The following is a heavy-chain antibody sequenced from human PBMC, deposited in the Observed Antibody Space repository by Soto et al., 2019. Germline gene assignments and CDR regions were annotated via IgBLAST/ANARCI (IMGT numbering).Heavy chain of an antibody. CDR2: IYYSGST. J-gene: IGHJ6*03. Sequence: PSETLSLTCTVSGGSISSSSYYWGWIRQPPGKGLEWIGSIYYSGSTYYNPSLKSRVTISVDTSKNQFSLKLSSVTAADTAVYYCARQCLTGTVARSYYYYYYQAVWGKRSTVTVSS. V-gene: IGHV4-39*01. D-gene: IGHD1-20*01. CDR1: GGSISSSSYY. CDR3: ARQCLTGTVARSYYYYYYQAV.